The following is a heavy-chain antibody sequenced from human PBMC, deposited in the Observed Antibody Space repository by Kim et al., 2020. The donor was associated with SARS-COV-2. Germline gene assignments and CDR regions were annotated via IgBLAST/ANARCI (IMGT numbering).Heavy chain of an antibody. CDR2: ISGGGSST. D-gene: IGHD3-16*02. CDR3: AKHREFTYLSASDAFDV. V-gene: IGHV3-23*01. CDR1: GFTFTRHA. J-gene: IGHJ3*01. Sequence: GGSLRLSCAASGFTFTRHAISWVRQTPGKGLEWVSAISGGGSSTYYADSVKGLFTISRDESDSTTYLQMNSLRVEDSALYYCAKHREFTYLSASDAFDVWGQGTMVTVSS.